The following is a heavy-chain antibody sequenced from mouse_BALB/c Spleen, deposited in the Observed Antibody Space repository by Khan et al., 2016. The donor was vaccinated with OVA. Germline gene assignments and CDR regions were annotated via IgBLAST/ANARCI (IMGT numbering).Heavy chain of an antibody. D-gene: IGHD2-10*02. CDR2: INPYNGDT. V-gene: IGHV1-20*02. J-gene: IGHJ2*01. CDR3: SRDEYGNSYYFDY. CDR1: GYSFTGYF. Sequence: VQLQQSGPELVKPGASVKISCKASGYSFTGYFMNWVMQSHGKSLEWIGRINPYNGDTFYNQKLKGKATLTVDKSSSTDHMELRSLASEDSAVYDCSRDEYGNSYYFDYWGQGTTLTVSS.